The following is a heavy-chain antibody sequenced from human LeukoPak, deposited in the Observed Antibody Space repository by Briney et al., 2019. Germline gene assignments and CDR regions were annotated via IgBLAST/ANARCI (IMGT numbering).Heavy chain of an antibody. CDR1: GFTFSSYS. J-gene: IGHJ4*02. CDR2: ISSSSSYI. D-gene: IGHD1-26*01. V-gene: IGHV3-21*01. CDR3: ARDHAHLEWEVY. Sequence: GGSLRLSCAASGFTFSSYSMNWVRQAPGKGLEWVSSISSSSSYIYYADSVKGRFTISRDNAKNSLYLQMNSLRAEDTAVYYCARDHAHLEWEVYWGQGTLVTVSS.